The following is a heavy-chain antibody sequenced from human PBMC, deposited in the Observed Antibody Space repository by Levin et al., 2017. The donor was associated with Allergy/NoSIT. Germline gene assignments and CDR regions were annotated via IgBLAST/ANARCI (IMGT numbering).Heavy chain of an antibody. J-gene: IGHJ4*02. CDR2: ISYDGSNK. Sequence: PGGSLRLSCAASGFTFSSHAMHWVRQAPGKGLEWVAVISYDGSNKYYADSVKGRFTISRDNSKNTLYVQMNSLRAEDTAVYYCARDDCSGGSCYLDYWGQGTLVTVSS. CDR1: GFTFSSHA. CDR3: ARDDCSGGSCYLDY. V-gene: IGHV3-30*04. D-gene: IGHD2-15*01.